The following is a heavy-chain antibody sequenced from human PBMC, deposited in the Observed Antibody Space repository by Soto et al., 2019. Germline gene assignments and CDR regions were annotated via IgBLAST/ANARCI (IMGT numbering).Heavy chain of an antibody. CDR3: GRCRGWFGEVPSDN. J-gene: IGHJ4*02. V-gene: IGHV3-74*01. CDR2: INSDGSST. CDR1: GFTFSSYW. D-gene: IGHD3-10*01. Sequence: EVQLVESGGGLVQPGGSLRLSCAASGFTFSSYWMHWVRQAPGKGLVWVSRINSDGSSTSYADSVKGRFTISRDNAKNTLYLQMNILRAEDTAVYYCGRCRGWFGEVPSDNWGQGALVTVSS.